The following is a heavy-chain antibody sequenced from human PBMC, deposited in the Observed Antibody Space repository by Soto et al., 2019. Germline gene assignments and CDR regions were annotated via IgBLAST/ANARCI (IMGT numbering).Heavy chain of an antibody. CDR3: ARGWPYSSARSGAFDI. V-gene: IGHV4-34*01. CDR2: INHSGST. J-gene: IGHJ3*02. CDR1: GGSFSGYY. D-gene: IGHD6-19*01. Sequence: QVQLQQWGAGLLKPSETLSLTCAVYGGSFSGYYWSWIRQPPGKGLEWIGEINHSGSTNYNPSLKSRVTISVDTSKNQFSLKLSSVTAADTAVYYCARGWPYSSARSGAFDILGQGTMVTVSS.